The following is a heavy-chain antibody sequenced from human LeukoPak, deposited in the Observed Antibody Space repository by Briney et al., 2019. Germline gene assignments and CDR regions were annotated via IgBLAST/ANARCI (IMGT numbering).Heavy chain of an antibody. V-gene: IGHV3-21*01. CDR2: ISSSSSYI. J-gene: IGHJ5*02. CDR1: GFTFGSYG. CDR3: ARTFNYGSGSYWFDP. D-gene: IGHD3-10*01. Sequence: GGSLRLSCAASGFTFGSYGMNWVRQAPGKGLEWVSSISSSSSYIYYADSVKGRFTISRDNAKNSLYLQMNSLRAEDTAVYYCARTFNYGSGSYWFDPWGQGTLVTVSS.